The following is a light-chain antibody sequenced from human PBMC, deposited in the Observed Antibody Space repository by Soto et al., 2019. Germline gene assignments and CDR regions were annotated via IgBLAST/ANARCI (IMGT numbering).Light chain of an antibody. Sequence: EVVLTQSPGTLSLSPGERATLSCRASQTVSSSHLAWYQQKPGQAPRLLIYGASDRPTDIPDRFSGSGSGTDFTLTISRLEPEDFAVDYCQHFGSSPPQYTFGQGTKLEIK. V-gene: IGKV3-20*01. CDR2: GAS. CDR1: QTVSSSH. CDR3: QHFGSSPPQYT. J-gene: IGKJ2*01.